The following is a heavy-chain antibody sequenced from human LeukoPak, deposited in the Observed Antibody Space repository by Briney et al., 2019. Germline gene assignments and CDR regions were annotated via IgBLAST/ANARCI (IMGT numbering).Heavy chain of an antibody. CDR1: GGSISSSSYY. Sequence: SETLSLTCTVSGGSISSSSYYWGWIRQPPGRGLEWIGSIYYSGSTYYNPSLKSRVTISVDTSKNQFSLKLSSVTAADTAVYYCARGAVHRWGSYRYAATRDFDYWGQGTLVTVSS. CDR2: IYYSGST. J-gene: IGHJ4*02. D-gene: IGHD3-16*02. CDR3: ARGAVHRWGSYRYAATRDFDY. V-gene: IGHV4-39*07.